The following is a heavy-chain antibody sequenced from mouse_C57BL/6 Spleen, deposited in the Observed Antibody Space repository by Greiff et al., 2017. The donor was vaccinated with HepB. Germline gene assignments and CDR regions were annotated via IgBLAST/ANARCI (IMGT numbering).Heavy chain of an antibody. V-gene: IGHV5-4*01. CDR2: ISDGGSYT. J-gene: IGHJ1*03. CDR1: GFTFSSYA. Sequence: EVQGVESGGGLVKPGGSLKLSCAASGFTFSSYAMSWVRQTPEKRLEWVATISDGGSYTSYPDNVKGRFTISRDNAKNNLYLQMSHLKSEDTAMYYCARATGYFDVWGTGTTVTVSS. CDR3: ARATGYFDV.